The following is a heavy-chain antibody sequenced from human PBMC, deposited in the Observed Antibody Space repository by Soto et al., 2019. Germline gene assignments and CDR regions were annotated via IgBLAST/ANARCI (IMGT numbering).Heavy chain of an antibody. CDR2: ISGSGGST. CDR3: AKGTAVAGTSAY. CDR1: GFTFSSYA. Sequence: EVPLLESGGGLVQPGGSLRLSCAASGFTFSSYAMSWVRQAPGKGLEWVSAISGSGGSTYYADSVKGRFTISRDNSKITLYLQMNSLRAEDTAVYYCAKGTAVAGTSAYWGQGTLVTVSS. V-gene: IGHV3-23*01. D-gene: IGHD6-19*01. J-gene: IGHJ4*02.